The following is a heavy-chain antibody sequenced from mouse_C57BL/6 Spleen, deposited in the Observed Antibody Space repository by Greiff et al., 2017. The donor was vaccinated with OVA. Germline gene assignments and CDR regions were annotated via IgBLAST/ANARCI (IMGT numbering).Heavy chain of an antibody. D-gene: IGHD1-1*01. CDR2: ISSGSSTI. CDR3: ARDFFGSPYAMDY. J-gene: IGHJ4*01. Sequence: EVKLMESGGGLVKPGGSLKLSCAASGFTFSDYGMHWVRQAPEKGLEWVAYISSGSSTIYYADTVKGRFTLSRDNAKNTLFLQMTSLRSEDTAMYYCARDFFGSPYAMDYWGQGTSVTVSS. CDR1: GFTFSDYG. V-gene: IGHV5-17*01.